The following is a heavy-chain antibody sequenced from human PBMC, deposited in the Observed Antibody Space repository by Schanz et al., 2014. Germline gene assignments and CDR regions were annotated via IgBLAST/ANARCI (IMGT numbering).Heavy chain of an antibody. D-gene: IGHD3-10*01. Sequence: QVQLVQSGGEVKTPGASVKVSCKASGYTFTRSVISWVRQAPGQGLEWMGWIGGSDGNTNFAQKFQGRVTMTTDTSTSTVYMELRSLTSDDSAVYYCARDRRLQRQSGWDYWGQGTLVTVSS. V-gene: IGHV1-18*01. J-gene: IGHJ4*02. CDR3: ARDRRLQRQSGWDY. CDR1: GYTFTRSV. CDR2: IGGSDGNT.